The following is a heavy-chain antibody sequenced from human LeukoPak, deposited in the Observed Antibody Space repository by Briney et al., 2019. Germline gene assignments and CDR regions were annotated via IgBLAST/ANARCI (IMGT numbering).Heavy chain of an antibody. D-gene: IGHD3-10*01. Sequence: GGSLRLSCVASGFTFSRSAMSWVRQAPGKGLEWVSAISGSGGSTYYADSVKGRFTISRDNSKNTLYLQMNSLRAEDTAVYYCAKEGSGGADFDYWGQGTLVTVSS. CDR1: GFTFSRSA. CDR2: ISGSGGST. J-gene: IGHJ4*02. CDR3: AKEGSGGADFDY. V-gene: IGHV3-23*01.